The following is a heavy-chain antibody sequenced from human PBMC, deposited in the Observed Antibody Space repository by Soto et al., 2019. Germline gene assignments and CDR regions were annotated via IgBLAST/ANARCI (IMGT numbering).Heavy chain of an antibody. CDR1: GYTFTSYA. Sequence: ASVKVSCKASGYTFTSYAMHWVRQAPGQRLEWMGWINAGNGNTKYSQKFQGRVTITRDTSASTAYMELSSLRSEDTAVYYCARDPGIVVVVAATTTYMDVWGKGTTVTAP. CDR3: ARDPGIVVVVAATTTYMDV. J-gene: IGHJ6*03. D-gene: IGHD2-15*01. CDR2: INAGNGNT. V-gene: IGHV1-3*01.